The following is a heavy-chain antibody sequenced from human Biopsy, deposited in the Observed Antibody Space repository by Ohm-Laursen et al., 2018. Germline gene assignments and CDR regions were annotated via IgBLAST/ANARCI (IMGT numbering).Heavy chain of an antibody. D-gene: IGHD6-6*01. CDR1: GFILNNYG. CDR2: ISETSSHI. J-gene: IGHJ6*02. Sequence: SLRLSCAASGFILNNYGLSWVRQAPGKGLEWISYISETSSHIYDADSVRGRFTVARDIAKNSLYLQLNSLRVEDTAVYYCARDSSRRAREGGMDVWGQGTTVTVSS. V-gene: IGHV3-21*01. CDR3: ARDSSRRAREGGMDV.